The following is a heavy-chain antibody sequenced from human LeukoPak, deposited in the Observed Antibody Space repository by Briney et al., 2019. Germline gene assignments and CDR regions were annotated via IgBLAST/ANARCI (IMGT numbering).Heavy chain of an antibody. D-gene: IGHD3-10*01. Sequence: GGSLRLSCAASGFTFSSYGMSWVRQAPGKGLEWVSGISSSGGSTYYADSVKGRFTISRDNSRNTLYLQMNSLRAEDTAVYYCARHLLWFGELSGGFDYWGQGTLVTVSS. J-gene: IGHJ4*02. CDR1: GFTFSSYG. CDR2: ISSSGGST. V-gene: IGHV3-23*01. CDR3: ARHLLWFGELSGGFDY.